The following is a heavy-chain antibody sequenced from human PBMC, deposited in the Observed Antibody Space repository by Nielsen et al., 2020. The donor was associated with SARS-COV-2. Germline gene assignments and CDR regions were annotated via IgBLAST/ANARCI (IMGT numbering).Heavy chain of an antibody. V-gene: IGHV3-23*01. CDR3: AKDCSSSWYPYWYFDL. J-gene: IGHJ2*01. Sequence: GESLKISCAASGFTFSSYGMHWVRQAPGKGLEWVSAISGSGGSTYYADSVKGRFTISRDNSKNTLYLQMNSLRAEDTAVYYCAKDCSSSWYPYWYFDLWGRGTLVTVSS. CDR1: GFTFSSYG. D-gene: IGHD6-13*01. CDR2: ISGSGGST.